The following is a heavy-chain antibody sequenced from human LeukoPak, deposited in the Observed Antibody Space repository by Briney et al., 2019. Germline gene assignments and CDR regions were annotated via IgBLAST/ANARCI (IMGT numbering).Heavy chain of an antibody. CDR1: GFTFSSYE. CDR2: ISSSGSTI. V-gene: IGHV3-48*03. Sequence: GGSLRLSCAASGFTFSSYEMNWVRQAPGKGLEWVSYISSSGSTIYYADSVKGRFTISRDNAKNSLYLQMNSLRAEDTAVYYCAREGYCSSTSCGRDYYYGMDVWGQGTTVTVSS. J-gene: IGHJ6*02. D-gene: IGHD2-2*01. CDR3: AREGYCSSTSCGRDYYYGMDV.